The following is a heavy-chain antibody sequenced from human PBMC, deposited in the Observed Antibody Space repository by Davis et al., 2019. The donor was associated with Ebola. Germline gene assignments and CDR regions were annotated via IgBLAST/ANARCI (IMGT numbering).Heavy chain of an antibody. CDR1: GDTFNNYS. V-gene: IGHV1-69*02. J-gene: IGHJ4*02. CDR3: ERGRYITTPAL. Sequence: SVKVSCKASGDTFNNYSFRWVRQAPGQGLEWMGRIIPLLGVENYAPKFQGRISLTADTSTSTVYLELSSLKFDDTAVYYCERGRYITTPALWGQGTLVTVSS. D-gene: IGHD2-15*01. CDR2: IIPLLGVE.